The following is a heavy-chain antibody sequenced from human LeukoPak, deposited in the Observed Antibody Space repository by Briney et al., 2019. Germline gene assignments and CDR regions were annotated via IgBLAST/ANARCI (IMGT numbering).Heavy chain of an antibody. Sequence: SETLSLTCAVYGGSFSGYYWSWIRQPPGKGLGWIGEINHSGSTNYNPSLKSRVTISVDTSKNQFSLKLSSVTAADTAVYYCARGSVVVVVAANYYYYYMDVWGKGTTVTVSS. D-gene: IGHD2-15*01. CDR1: GGSFSGYY. V-gene: IGHV4-34*01. CDR2: INHSGST. J-gene: IGHJ6*03. CDR3: ARGSVVVVVAANYYYYYMDV.